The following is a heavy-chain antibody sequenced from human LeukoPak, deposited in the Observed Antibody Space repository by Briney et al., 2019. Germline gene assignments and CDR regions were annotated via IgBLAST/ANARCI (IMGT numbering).Heavy chain of an antibody. D-gene: IGHD3-16*01. Sequence: GESLKISCKGSGFSFTSYWIGWVRQMPGRGLEWMGIIYPGDSDTRYSPSFRGQVTISADKSISTAFLQWSSLKASDTAMYYCATTAGSAWGSAFDIWGQGTMVTVSS. CDR1: GFSFTSYW. V-gene: IGHV5-51*01. J-gene: IGHJ3*02. CDR2: IYPGDSDT. CDR3: ATTAGSAWGSAFDI.